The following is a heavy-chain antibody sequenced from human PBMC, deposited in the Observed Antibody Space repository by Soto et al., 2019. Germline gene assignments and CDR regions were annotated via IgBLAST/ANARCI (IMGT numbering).Heavy chain of an antibody. D-gene: IGHD3-3*01. J-gene: IGHJ5*02. V-gene: IGHV4-59*01. Sequence: SETLCLTCTVSGGSLSRYYWPWIRQPPGKGLEWIGYIYYSGSTNHNPSLKSRVTISVDTSKNQFSLKLSSVTAADTAVYYCARVNDFWTGYYSTNWSAPWGQGTLVTVSS. CDR3: ARVNDFWTGYYSTNWSAP. CDR1: GGSLSRYY. CDR2: IYYSGST.